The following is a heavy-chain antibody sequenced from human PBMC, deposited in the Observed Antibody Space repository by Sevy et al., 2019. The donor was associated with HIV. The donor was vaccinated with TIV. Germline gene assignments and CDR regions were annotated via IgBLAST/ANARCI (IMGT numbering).Heavy chain of an antibody. J-gene: IGHJ4*02. V-gene: IGHV3-23*01. Sequence: GGSLRLSCAASGFTFNIYAMSWVRQAPGKGLEWLSAISGGGDGTYYADSVKGRCTFSGDNSRNTLYLQMNSLRAEDTAVYYCAKMPYYYYNSDGHLVSSTDEADYWGQGTLVTVSS. CDR3: AKMPYYYYNSDGHLVSSTDEADY. D-gene: IGHD3-22*01. CDR2: ISGGGDGT. CDR1: GFTFNIYA.